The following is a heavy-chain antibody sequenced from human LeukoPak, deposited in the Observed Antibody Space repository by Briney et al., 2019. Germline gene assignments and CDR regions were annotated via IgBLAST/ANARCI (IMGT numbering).Heavy chain of an antibody. J-gene: IGHJ4*02. V-gene: IGHV3-21*01. Sequence: GGSLRLSCAASGFTFSSYWMNWVRQAPGKGLEWVSSITSSSNYIYYADSLKGRFTISRDNARNSLYLQINSLKAEDTAVYYCARGGVDLDYWGQGTLVTVSS. D-gene: IGHD3-3*01. CDR1: GFTFSSYW. CDR2: ITSSSNYI. CDR3: ARGGVDLDY.